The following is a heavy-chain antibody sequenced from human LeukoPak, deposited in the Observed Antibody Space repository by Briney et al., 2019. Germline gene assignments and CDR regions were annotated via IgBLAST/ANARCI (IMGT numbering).Heavy chain of an antibody. CDR1: GYTFTGYY. V-gene: IGHV1-2*02. CDR2: INPNSGDT. CDR3: ARGDSSPYYYFDY. J-gene: IGHJ4*02. D-gene: IGHD3-22*01. Sequence: ASVKVSCKASGYTFTGYYLHWVRQPPGQGLEWMGWINPNSGDTNYAQKFQGRVTMTRDTSISTAYMELSRLRSDDTAVFYCARGDSSPYYYFDYWGQGTLVTVSS.